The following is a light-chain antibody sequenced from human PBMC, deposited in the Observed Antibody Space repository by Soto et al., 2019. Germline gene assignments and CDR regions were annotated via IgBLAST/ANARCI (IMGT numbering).Light chain of an antibody. CDR3: QVWDSTSDHVV. V-gene: IGLV3-21*02. Sequence: SYELTQPPSVSEAPGQTARITCGGKDIGSKSVHWYQQKAGQAPVLVVHDDTDRPSGIPERFSGSKSGSTATLTISRVEAGDEADYYCQVWDSTSDHVVFGGGTKLTVL. CDR2: DDT. CDR1: DIGSKS. J-gene: IGLJ2*01.